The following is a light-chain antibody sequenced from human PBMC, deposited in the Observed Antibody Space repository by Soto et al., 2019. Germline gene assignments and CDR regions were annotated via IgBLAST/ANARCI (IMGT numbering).Light chain of an antibody. V-gene: IGKV1-5*03. CDR3: QKYNSAPWT. CDR2: KAS. CDR1: QSISSW. J-gene: IGKJ1*01. Sequence: DIQMTQSPSTRSESVVDRVTITCRASQSISSWLAWYQQKPGKAPKLLIYKASSLESGVPSRFSGSGSGTEFTLTISSLQPEDVATYYCQKYNSAPWTCGQGTKGDIK.